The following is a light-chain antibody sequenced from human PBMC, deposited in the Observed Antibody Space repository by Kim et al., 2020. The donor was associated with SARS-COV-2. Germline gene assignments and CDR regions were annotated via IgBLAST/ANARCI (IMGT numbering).Light chain of an antibody. Sequence: SVSPGQTASITCSGDKLGDKYACWYQQKPCQSPVLVIYQDSERPSGIPERFSGSNSGNTATLTISGTQAMDEADYYCQAWDSSTAVFGTGTKVTVL. CDR3: QAWDSSTAV. CDR1: KLGDKY. J-gene: IGLJ1*01. CDR2: QDS. V-gene: IGLV3-1*01.